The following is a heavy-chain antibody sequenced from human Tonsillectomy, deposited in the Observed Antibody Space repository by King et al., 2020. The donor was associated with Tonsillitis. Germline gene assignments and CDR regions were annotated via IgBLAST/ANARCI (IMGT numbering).Heavy chain of an antibody. CDR3: ARDRGAFDI. J-gene: IGHJ3*02. V-gene: IGHV3-7*03. CDR1: GFTLSSYW. D-gene: IGHD3-10*01. Sequence: VQLVESGGGLVQPGGSLRLSFAVSGFTLSSYWMTWVRQAPGKGLEWVANIKQDGSEKYYVESVKGRFTISRDNAKNSLYLQINSLRAEDTAVYYCARDRGAFDIWGQGTMVTVSS. CDR2: IKQDGSEK.